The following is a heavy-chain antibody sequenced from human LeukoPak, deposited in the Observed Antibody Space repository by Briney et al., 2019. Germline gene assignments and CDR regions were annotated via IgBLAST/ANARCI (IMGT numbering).Heavy chain of an antibody. CDR2: IYYSGST. J-gene: IGHJ4*02. D-gene: IGHD3-10*01. Sequence: TFSSYAMSWVRQPPGKGLEWIGSIYYSGSTYYNPSLKSRVTISVDTSKNQFSLKLSSVTAADTAVYYCARRNGRGGDDYWGQGTLVTVSS. CDR1: TFSSYA. V-gene: IGHV4-39*01. CDR3: ARRNGRGGDDY.